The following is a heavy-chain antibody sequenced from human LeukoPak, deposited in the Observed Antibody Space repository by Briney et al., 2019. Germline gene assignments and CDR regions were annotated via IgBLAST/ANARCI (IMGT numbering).Heavy chain of an antibody. Sequence: PGGSLGLSCVVSGFTFSSYSFHWVRQAPGKGLEWVSAISGRSLYIYYADSVKGRFTISRDNAKNSLYLQMNGLRAEDTAVYYCVSSGPYLYYGSGYYTYWGQGTLVTVSS. CDR3: VSSGPYLYYGSGYYTY. J-gene: IGHJ4*02. CDR1: GFTFSSYS. D-gene: IGHD3-10*01. V-gene: IGHV3-21*01. CDR2: ISGRSLYI.